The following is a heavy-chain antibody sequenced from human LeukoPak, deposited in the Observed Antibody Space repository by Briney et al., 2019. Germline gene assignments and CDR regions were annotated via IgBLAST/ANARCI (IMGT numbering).Heavy chain of an antibody. CDR2: FDPEDGET. D-gene: IGHD6-13*01. CDR3: ATRIAAPNEGTFFDY. V-gene: IGHV1-24*01. J-gene: IGHJ4*02. Sequence: GASVTVSCKVSGYTLTELSMHWVRQAPGKGLEWMGGFDPEDGETIYAQKFQGRVTMAEDTSTDTAYMELSSLRSEDTAVYYCATRIAAPNEGTFFDYWGQGTLVTVSS. CDR1: GYTLTELS.